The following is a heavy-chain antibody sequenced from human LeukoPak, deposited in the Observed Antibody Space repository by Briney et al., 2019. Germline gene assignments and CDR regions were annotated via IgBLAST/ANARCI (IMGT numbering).Heavy chain of an antibody. CDR2: IDPSGGST. J-gene: IGHJ5*02. Sequence: ASVKVSCKASGYTFTSYYMHWVRQAPGQGLEWMGIIDPSGGSTSNAQKFQGRVTMTRDMSTSTVYMELSSLRSEDTAVYYCATGATIFGVVIGPWFDPWGQGTLVTVSS. CDR3: ATGATIFGVVIGPWFDP. CDR1: GYTFTSYY. D-gene: IGHD3-3*01. V-gene: IGHV1-46*01.